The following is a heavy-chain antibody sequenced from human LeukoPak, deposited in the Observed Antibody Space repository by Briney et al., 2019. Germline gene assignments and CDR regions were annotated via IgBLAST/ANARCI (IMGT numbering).Heavy chain of an antibody. Sequence: PSETLSLTCTVSGGSIRSSSYYWGWIRQPPRKGLEWIGSNYYSGNTYYNPSLKSRVTISVDTSKNQFALKLRSGIAAYTAVYYCARGNDTSGHPLDYWAQGALVTVSS. V-gene: IGHV4-39*01. J-gene: IGHJ4*02. CDR3: ARGNDTSGHPLDY. CDR2: NYYSGNT. CDR1: GGSIRSSSYY. D-gene: IGHD3-22*01.